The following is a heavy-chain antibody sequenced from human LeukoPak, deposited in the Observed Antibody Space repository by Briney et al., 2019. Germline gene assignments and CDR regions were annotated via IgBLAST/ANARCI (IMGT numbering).Heavy chain of an antibody. V-gene: IGHV3-48*03. J-gene: IGHJ4*02. D-gene: IGHD2-8*01. Sequence: PGRSLRLSCAASGFTFSSYEMNWVRQAPGKGLEWVSYISSSGSTIYYADSVKGRFTISRDNAKNSLYLQMNSLRAEDTAVYYCARNPLGTIFDYWGQGTLVTVSS. CDR1: GFTFSSYE. CDR3: ARNPLGTIFDY. CDR2: ISSSGSTI.